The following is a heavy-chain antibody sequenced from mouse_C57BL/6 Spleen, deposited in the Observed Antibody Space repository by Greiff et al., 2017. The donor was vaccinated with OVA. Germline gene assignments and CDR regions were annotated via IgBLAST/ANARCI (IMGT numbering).Heavy chain of an antibody. Sequence: QVQLKESGPELVKPGASVKISCKASGYAFSSSWMNWVKQRPGKGLEWIGRIYPGDGDTNYNGKFKGKATLTADKSSSTAYMQLSSRTSEDSAFFFCARFGVIIAGAMDYWGQGTSVTVSS. CDR3: ARFGVIIAGAMDY. CDR2: IYPGDGDT. V-gene: IGHV1-82*01. D-gene: IGHD1-1*01. J-gene: IGHJ4*01. CDR1: GYAFSSSW.